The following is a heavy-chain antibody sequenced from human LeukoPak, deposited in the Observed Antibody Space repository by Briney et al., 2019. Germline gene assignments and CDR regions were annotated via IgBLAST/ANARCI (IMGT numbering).Heavy chain of an antibody. CDR1: GGSFSGYY. J-gene: IGHJ4*02. CDR2: IIHSGST. D-gene: IGHD2-21*02. CDR3: ARAPCGGDCYSDY. Sequence: RSSETLSRTCAVYGGSFSGYYWSWIRQPPGKGLEWIGEIIHSGSTNYNPSLKSRVTISVDTSKNQFSLKLSSVTAADTAVYYCARAPCGGDCYSDYWGQGTLVTVSS. V-gene: IGHV4-34*12.